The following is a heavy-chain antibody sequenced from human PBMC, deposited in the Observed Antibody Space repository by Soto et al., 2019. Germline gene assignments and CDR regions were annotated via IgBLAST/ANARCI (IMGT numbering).Heavy chain of an antibody. Sequence: QVQLVQSGAEVKKPGASVKVSCKASGYTFTSYGISWVRQAPGQGLEWMGWISAYSGNTNYAQKLQGRVTMTTGTAPSTAHLELRSLTLDHTAVYYCARDRYYYDSSGYSLGYYYYSMDVWGQGTTVTFSS. J-gene: IGHJ6*02. CDR2: ISAYSGNT. CDR3: ARDRYYYDSSGYSLGYYYYSMDV. V-gene: IGHV1-18*01. D-gene: IGHD3-22*01. CDR1: GYTFTSYG.